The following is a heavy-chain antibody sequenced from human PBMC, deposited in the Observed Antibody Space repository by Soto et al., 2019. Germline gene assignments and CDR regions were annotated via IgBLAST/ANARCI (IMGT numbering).Heavy chain of an antibody. CDR1: GFTFSSYA. V-gene: IGHV3-23*01. J-gene: IGHJ4*02. Sequence: EVQLLESGGGLVQPGGSLRLSCAASGFTFSSYAMSWVRQAPGKGLEWVSAISGSGGSTYYADSVKGRFTISRDNSKSTLYLQMNSLRAEDTAVYYCAKGPRYYYDSSGYYSPDYWGQGTLVTVSS. CDR2: ISGSGGST. D-gene: IGHD3-22*01. CDR3: AKGPRYYYDSSGYYSPDY.